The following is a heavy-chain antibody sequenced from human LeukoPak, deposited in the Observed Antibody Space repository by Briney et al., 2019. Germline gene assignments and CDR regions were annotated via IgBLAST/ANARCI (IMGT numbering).Heavy chain of an antibody. J-gene: IGHJ3*01. V-gene: IGHV5-51*01. CDR1: GYRFTNYW. CDR2: IYPGDSDI. CDR3: ARKATTSEAFDF. D-gene: IGHD1-26*01. Sequence: PGESLKISCKGSGYRFTNYWIGWVRQMPGKGLEWMGIIYPGDSDIRYSPSFQGQFSMSADKSVTTAYLQRSSLKASDTAMYYCARKATTSEAFDFWGQGTLVTVSS.